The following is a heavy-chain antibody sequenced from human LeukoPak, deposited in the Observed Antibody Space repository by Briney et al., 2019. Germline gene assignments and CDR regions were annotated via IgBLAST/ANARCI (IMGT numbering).Heavy chain of an antibody. CDR3: ARVDAYDTGYYYYYMDV. CDR2: ISGSDGTT. CDR1: GFTFSSHA. V-gene: IGHV3-23*01. Sequence: PGGSLRLSCAASGFTFSSHAMVWVRQAPGKGLEWVSSISGSDGTTYYADSVKGRFTISRDNSKNTLYLQMNSLRAEDTAVYYCARVDAYDTGYYYYYMDVWGKGTTVTISS. D-gene: IGHD3-9*01. J-gene: IGHJ6*03.